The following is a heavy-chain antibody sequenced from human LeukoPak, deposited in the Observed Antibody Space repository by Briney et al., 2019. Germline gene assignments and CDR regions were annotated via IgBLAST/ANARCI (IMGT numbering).Heavy chain of an antibody. CDR3: ASVPAAMAYYYYMDV. Sequence: SETLSLTCTVSGGSISSSDYYWSWIRQPAGKGLEWIGHIYTNGTTNYNPSLKSRVTMSVDTSKNQFSLKLSSVTAADTAMYYCASVPAAMAYYYYMDVWGKGTTVTVSS. V-gene: IGHV4-61*09. D-gene: IGHD2-2*01. J-gene: IGHJ6*03. CDR2: IYTNGTT. CDR1: GGSISSSDYY.